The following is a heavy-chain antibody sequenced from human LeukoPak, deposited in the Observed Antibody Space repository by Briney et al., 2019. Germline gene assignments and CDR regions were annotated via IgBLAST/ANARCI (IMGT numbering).Heavy chain of an antibody. D-gene: IGHD2-21*02. CDR3: ARGAGVVVTGDMDV. CDR1: GYTFTSYD. J-gene: IGHJ6*03. Sequence: GASVKVSCKASGYTFTSYDINWVRQATGQGLEWMGWMNPNSGNTGYAQKFQGRVTITRNTSISTAYMELSSLRSDDTAVYYCARGAGVVVTGDMDVWGKGTTVTISS. V-gene: IGHV1-8*03. CDR2: MNPNSGNT.